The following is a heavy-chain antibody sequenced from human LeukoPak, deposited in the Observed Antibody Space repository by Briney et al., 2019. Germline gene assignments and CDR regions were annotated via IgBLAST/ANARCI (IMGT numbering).Heavy chain of an antibody. CDR3: ARDGMYQHSGDFWSGYYPNWFDP. Sequence: KPSETLSLTCTVSGGSISSYYWSWIRQPAGKGLEWIGRIYTSGSTNYNPSLKSRVTMSVDTSKNQFSLKLSSVTAADTAVYYCARDGMYQHSGDFWSGYYPNWFDPWAREPWSPSPQ. J-gene: IGHJ5*02. V-gene: IGHV4-4*07. CDR1: GGSISSYY. D-gene: IGHD3-3*01. CDR2: IYTSGST.